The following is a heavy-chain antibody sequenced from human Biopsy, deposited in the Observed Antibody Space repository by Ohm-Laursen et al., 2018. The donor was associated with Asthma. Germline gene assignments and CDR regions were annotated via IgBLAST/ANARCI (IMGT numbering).Heavy chain of an antibody. CDR3: VRGSSSWHHGPFHYYYGLDV. J-gene: IGHJ6*02. V-gene: IGHV4-39*01. CDR2: IYYSGTT. D-gene: IGHD6-13*01. CDR1: SGSGGYMRSGNYY. Sequence: SDTLSLTCSLSSGSGGYMRSGNYYWGWIRQPPGKGLEWIGSIYYSGTTYYNRSLKSRVTVSEDTTKNQFSLKLTSATAADTAVYYCVRGSSSWHHGPFHYYYGLDVWGQGTTATVSS.